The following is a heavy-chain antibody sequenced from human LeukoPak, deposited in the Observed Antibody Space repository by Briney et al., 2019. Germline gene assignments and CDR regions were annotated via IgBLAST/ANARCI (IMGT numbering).Heavy chain of an antibody. CDR3: AKILERELQYYYYGMDV. Sequence: GGSLRLSCAASGFTFNSYAMIWVRQAPGKGLESISSISTTGDRTYYADSVKGRFAISRDNSKNTLYLQMNSLRAEDTAVYYCAKILERELQYYYYGMDVWGQGTSVTVSS. V-gene: IGHV3-23*01. D-gene: IGHD5-24*01. CDR2: ISTTGDRT. CDR1: GFTFNSYA. J-gene: IGHJ6*02.